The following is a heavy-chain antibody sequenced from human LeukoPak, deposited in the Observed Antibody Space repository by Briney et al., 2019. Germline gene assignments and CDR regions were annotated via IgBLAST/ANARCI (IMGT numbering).Heavy chain of an antibody. J-gene: IGHJ6*02. CDR3: ARGPIVVVPAAISHYHYGMDV. V-gene: IGHV4-34*01. D-gene: IGHD2-2*01. Sequence: SETLSLTCAVYGGSFSGYYWSWIRQPPGKGLEWIGEINHSGSTNYNPSLKSRVTISVDTSKNQFSLKLSSVTAADTAVYYCARGPIVVVPAAISHYHYGMDVWGQGTTVTVSS. CDR1: GGSFSGYY. CDR2: INHSGST.